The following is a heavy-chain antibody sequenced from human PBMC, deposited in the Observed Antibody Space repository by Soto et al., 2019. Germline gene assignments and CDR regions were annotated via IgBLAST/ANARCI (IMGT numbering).Heavy chain of an antibody. CDR2: ISGSGGST. Sequence: GGSLRLSCAASGFTFSSYAMSWVRQAPGKGLEWVSAISGSGGSTYYADSVKGRFTISRDNSKNTLYLQMNSLRAEDTAVYYCAKAAFMEKRTPPIVSFHYWAREPLATFPS. D-gene: IGHD1-26*01. CDR1: GFTFSSYA. CDR3: AKAAFMEKRTPPIVSFHY. V-gene: IGHV3-23*01. J-gene: IGHJ4*02.